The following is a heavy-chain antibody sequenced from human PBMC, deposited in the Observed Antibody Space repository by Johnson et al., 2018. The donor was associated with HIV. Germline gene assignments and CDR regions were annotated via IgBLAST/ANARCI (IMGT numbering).Heavy chain of an antibody. V-gene: IGHV3-9*01. CDR3: ARDLSEGELGHAFDI. Sequence: VQLVESGGDLVQPGRSLKLACAASGFNFDVYAMHWVRQVLGKGLEWVSTISWNSGTIRYADSVKGRFTISRDNAKKFLYLEMNSLRAEDTAVYYCARDLSEGELGHAFDIWGQGTMVTVSS. D-gene: IGHD1-26*01. CDR1: GFNFDVYA. J-gene: IGHJ3*02. CDR2: ISWNSGTI.